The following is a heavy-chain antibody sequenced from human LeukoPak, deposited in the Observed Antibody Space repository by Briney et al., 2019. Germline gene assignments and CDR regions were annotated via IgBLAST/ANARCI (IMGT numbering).Heavy chain of an antibody. CDR1: GFTFSSYG. CDR2: ISGSGGST. Sequence: GGSLRLSCAASGFTFSSYGMTWVRQSPGKGLEWVAAISGSGGSTYYADSVKGRFTISRDNSKNTLYPQMNSLRAEDTAVYYWAKRSTDYWGQGTLVTGSS. J-gene: IGHJ4*02. V-gene: IGHV3-23*01. CDR3: AKRSTDY.